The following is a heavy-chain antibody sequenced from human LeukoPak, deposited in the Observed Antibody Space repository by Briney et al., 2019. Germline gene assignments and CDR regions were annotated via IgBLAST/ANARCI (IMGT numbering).Heavy chain of an antibody. CDR2: MYTSGNT. Sequence: PSQTLSLTCTVSGGSISSGGYYWSWIRQPAGKGLEWIGRMYTSGNTNYNPSLKSRVTISVDMSKNQFSLSLRSVTAADTAVYYCAAGLWFGEHNWFDPWGQGTLVTVSS. CDR1: GGSISSGGYY. J-gene: IGHJ5*02. CDR3: AAGLWFGEHNWFDP. V-gene: IGHV4-61*02. D-gene: IGHD3-10*01.